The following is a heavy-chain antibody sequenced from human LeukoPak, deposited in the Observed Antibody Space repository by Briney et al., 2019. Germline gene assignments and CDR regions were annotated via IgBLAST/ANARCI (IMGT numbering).Heavy chain of an antibody. CDR1: GYTFTSYY. J-gene: IGHJ4*02. Sequence: ASVKVSCKASGYTFTSYYMHWVRQAPGQGLEWMGWINTNTGNPTYAQGFTGRFVFSLDTSVSTAYLQISSLKAGDTAVYYCARISWFGELSLGLWGQGTLVTVSS. D-gene: IGHD3-10*01. CDR3: ARISWFGELSLGL. V-gene: IGHV7-4-1*02. CDR2: INTNTGNP.